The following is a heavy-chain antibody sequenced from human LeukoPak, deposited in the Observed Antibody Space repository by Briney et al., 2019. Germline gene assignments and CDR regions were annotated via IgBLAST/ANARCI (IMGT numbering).Heavy chain of an antibody. V-gene: IGHV3-30*18. Sequence: PGMSLRLSCAVSGFTFSSYAMHWVRQAPGKGLEWVALISYDGINKDYVGSVKGRFTISRDNSKNTLYLQMNSLRAEDTAVYYCAKVGGGVGANNHFDYWGQGTLVTVSS. CDR2: ISYDGINK. CDR3: AKVGGGVGANNHFDY. J-gene: IGHJ4*02. D-gene: IGHD1-26*01. CDR1: GFTFSSYA.